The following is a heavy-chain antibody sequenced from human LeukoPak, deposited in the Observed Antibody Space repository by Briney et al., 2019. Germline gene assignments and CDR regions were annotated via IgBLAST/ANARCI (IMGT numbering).Heavy chain of an antibody. D-gene: IGHD1-26*01. CDR1: GFTFDDYA. V-gene: IGHV3-33*08. Sequence: GGSLRLSCAASGFTFDDYAMHWVRQAPGKGLEWVAVIWYDGSNKYYADSVKGRFTISRDNSKNTLYLQMNSLRAEDTAVYYCARQYWDLGTDPIDYWGQGTLVTVSS. CDR2: IWYDGSNK. J-gene: IGHJ4*02. CDR3: ARQYWDLGTDPIDY.